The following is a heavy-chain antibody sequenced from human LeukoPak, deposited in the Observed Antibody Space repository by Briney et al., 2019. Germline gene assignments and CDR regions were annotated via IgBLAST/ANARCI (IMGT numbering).Heavy chain of an antibody. CDR1: GFTFSSSS. V-gene: IGHV3-30*03. Sequence: GGSLRLSCAASGFTFSSSSMNWVRQAPGKGLEWVAVISYDGSNRYYTDSVKGRFTISRDNSKNTLYLQMNSLRAEDTAVYYCAGDSTDGVIPREVNPPFDYWGQGTLVTVSS. CDR3: AGDSTDGVIPREVNPPFDY. CDR2: ISYDGSNR. D-gene: IGHD3-16*02. J-gene: IGHJ4*02.